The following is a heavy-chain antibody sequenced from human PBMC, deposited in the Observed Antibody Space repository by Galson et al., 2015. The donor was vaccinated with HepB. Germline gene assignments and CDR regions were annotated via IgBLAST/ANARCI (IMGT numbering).Heavy chain of an antibody. J-gene: IGHJ4*02. CDR2: TYYRSKWYY. D-gene: IGHD1-1*01. CDR3: ARDDRLTGTAVGFDY. V-gene: IGHV6-1*01. CDR1: GDSVSSNSAA. Sequence: CAISGDSVSSNSAAWNWIRQSPSRGLEWLGRTYYRSKWYYDYAVSVKSRIAINPDTSKNLFSLQLKSVTPEDTAIYYCARDDRLTGTAVGFDYWGQGTLVTVSS.